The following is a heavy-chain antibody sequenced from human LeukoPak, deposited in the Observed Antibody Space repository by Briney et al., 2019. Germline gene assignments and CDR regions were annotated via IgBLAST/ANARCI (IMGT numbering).Heavy chain of an antibody. V-gene: IGHV1-46*01. D-gene: IGHD1-14*01. Sequence: SEKVSCNASRYTFTSYYMHWVRQHPGQDLEWLGIIRHSGGSTGYAQQFQGRLTMTRDTSTSTLSMELSSLRSEDTAVYYCARDSGEPLIRAFDIWGQGTMVTVSS. CDR1: RYTFTSYY. J-gene: IGHJ3*02. CDR2: IRHSGGST. CDR3: ARDSGEPLIRAFDI.